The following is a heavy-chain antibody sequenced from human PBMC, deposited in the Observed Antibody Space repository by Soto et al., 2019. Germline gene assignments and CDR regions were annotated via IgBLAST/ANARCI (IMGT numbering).Heavy chain of an antibody. D-gene: IGHD2-21*01. J-gene: IGHJ4*02. CDR1: GLPHINFA. Sequence: WGSLRLSCTASGLPHINFAIMFFRHSPWKGLECVSGIYGSGRGIEYADSVKGRFTISRDNSKNTVYLQMTDLRADDTAVYYCAKDAVYNDGLWLMDHWGQGTQVTVSS. CDR3: AKDAVYNDGLWLMDH. V-gene: IGHV3-23*05. CDR2: IYGSGRGI.